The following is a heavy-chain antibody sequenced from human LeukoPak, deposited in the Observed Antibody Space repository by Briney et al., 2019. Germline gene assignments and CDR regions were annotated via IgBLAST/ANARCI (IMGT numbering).Heavy chain of an antibody. J-gene: IGHJ4*02. CDR1: GFTFSSYG. Sequence: PGGSLRLSCAASGFTFSSYGMHWVRQAPGKGLEWVAFIKEDGSEKYYVDSVKGRFTISRDNAENSLYLQMNSLRAEDTAVYYCARDRGGRTGLDDWGQGTLVTVSS. CDR3: ARDRGGRTGLDD. D-gene: IGHD2-15*01. CDR2: IKEDGSEK. V-gene: IGHV3-7*04.